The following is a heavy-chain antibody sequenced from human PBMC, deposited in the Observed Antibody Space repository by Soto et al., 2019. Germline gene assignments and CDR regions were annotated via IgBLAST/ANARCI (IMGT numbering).Heavy chain of an antibody. CDR2: MNPNSGNT. V-gene: IGHV1-8*01. D-gene: IGHD3-16*02. Sequence: QVQLVQSGAEVKKPGASVKVSCKASGYTFTSYDINWVRQATGQGLEWMGWMNPNSGNTGYAQKFQCRVTMTRNTSISTAYMELSSLRSEDTAVYYCATTRDTFGGVIVKTLLDYSGQGTLVTVSS. CDR1: GYTFTSYD. J-gene: IGHJ4*02. CDR3: ATTRDTFGGVIVKTLLDY.